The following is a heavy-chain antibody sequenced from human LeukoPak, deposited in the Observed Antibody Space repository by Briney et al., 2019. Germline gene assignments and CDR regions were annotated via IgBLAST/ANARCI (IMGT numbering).Heavy chain of an antibody. CDR2: IWYGGSNK. Sequence: PGGSLRLSCAASGFTFSSYGMHWVRQAPGKGREGVAVIWYGGSNKYYADSVKGRFTISRDNSQNTLYLQMNSLRAEDTAVYYCARDQFDPWGQRTLVTVSS. V-gene: IGHV3-33*01. CDR3: ARDQFDP. CDR1: GFTFSSYG. J-gene: IGHJ5*02.